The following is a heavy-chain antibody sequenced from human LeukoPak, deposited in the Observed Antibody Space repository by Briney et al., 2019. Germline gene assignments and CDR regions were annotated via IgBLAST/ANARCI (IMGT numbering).Heavy chain of an antibody. V-gene: IGHV3-23*01. CDR3: AKDLSYGDTSYLYYYMDA. D-gene: IGHD4-17*01. CDR1: GFIYSNFA. J-gene: IGHJ6*03. CDR2: ISGSGGSS. Sequence: GGSLRLSCAASGFIYSNFAMNWVRQAPGKGLEWVSVISGSGGSSFYAASVKGRFIISRDNSKNTLYLQMNSLRVEDTAQYYCAKDLSYGDTSYLYYYMDAWGKGTTVTVSS.